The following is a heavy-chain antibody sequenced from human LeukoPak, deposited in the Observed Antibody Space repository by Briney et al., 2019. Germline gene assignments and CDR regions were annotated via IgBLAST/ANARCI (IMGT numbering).Heavy chain of an antibody. J-gene: IGHJ6*04. CDR2: ISSNGGST. Sequence: GGSLRLSCAASGFTFSSYAMHWVRQAPGKGLEYVSAISSNGGSTYYADSVKGRFTISRDNSKNTLYLQMGSLRAEDMAVYYCAREKWLRSPPYYYGMDVWGKGTTVTVSS. D-gene: IGHD5-12*01. V-gene: IGHV3-64*02. CDR1: GFTFSSYA. CDR3: AREKWLRSPPYYYGMDV.